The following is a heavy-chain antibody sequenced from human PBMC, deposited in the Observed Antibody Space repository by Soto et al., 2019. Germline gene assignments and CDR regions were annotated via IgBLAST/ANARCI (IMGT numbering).Heavy chain of an antibody. J-gene: IGHJ4*02. CDR2: ISYDGSNK. V-gene: IGHV3-30-3*01. CDR1: GFTFSSYA. D-gene: IGHD3-22*01. CDR3: ARDINYYDSSVYRDGFDY. Sequence: PGGSLRLSCAASGFTFSSYAMHWVRQAPGKGLEWVAVISYDGSNKYYADSVKGRFTISRDNSKNTRYLQMNSLRAEDTAAYYLARDINYYDSSVYRDGFDYCGQGTLVTVSP.